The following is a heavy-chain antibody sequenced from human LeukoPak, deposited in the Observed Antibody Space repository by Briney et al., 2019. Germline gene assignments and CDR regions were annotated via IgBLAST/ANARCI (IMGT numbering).Heavy chain of an antibody. CDR3: ARDDVLSLGISFDL. Sequence: GGSLRLSCAASGFTFTSYEMNCVRQAPGKGLEWVSYISGSGSSIYYADSVEGRFTISRDNAKHPLYLQMNSLRAEDTAVYYCARDDVLSLGISFDLWGRGTLVTVSS. CDR2: ISGSGSSI. V-gene: IGHV3-48*03. J-gene: IGHJ2*01. D-gene: IGHD3-10*02. CDR1: GFTFTSYE.